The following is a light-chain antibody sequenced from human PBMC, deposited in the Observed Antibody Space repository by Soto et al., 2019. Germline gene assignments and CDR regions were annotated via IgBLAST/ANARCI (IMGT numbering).Light chain of an antibody. J-gene: IGLJ2*01. V-gene: IGLV4-69*01. CDR2: LNNDGSH. Sequence: LVLTQSPSASASLGASVKLTCTLSSGHSSYAIAWHQQQPEKGPRYLMKLNNDGSHSKGDGIPDRFSGSSSGAERYLTISSLQSEDEADYYCQTWDTGIQVFGGGTQLTVL. CDR1: SGHSSYA. CDR3: QTWDTGIQV.